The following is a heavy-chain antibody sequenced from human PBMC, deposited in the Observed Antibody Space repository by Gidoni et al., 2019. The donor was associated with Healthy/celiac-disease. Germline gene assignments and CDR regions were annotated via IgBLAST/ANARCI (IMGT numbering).Heavy chain of an antibody. J-gene: IGHJ5*02. CDR2: IYYSGST. CDR3: ARDKTYYDFWSGSRRWFDP. D-gene: IGHD3-3*01. V-gene: IGHV4-31*03. Sequence: QVQLQESGPGLVKPSQTLSLTCTVPGGSISSGGYYWSWIRQHPGKGLEWIGYIYYSGSTYYNPSLKSRVTISVDTSKNQFSLKLSSVTAADTAVYYCARDKTYYDFWSGSRRWFDPWGQGTLVTVSS. CDR1: GGSISSGGYY.